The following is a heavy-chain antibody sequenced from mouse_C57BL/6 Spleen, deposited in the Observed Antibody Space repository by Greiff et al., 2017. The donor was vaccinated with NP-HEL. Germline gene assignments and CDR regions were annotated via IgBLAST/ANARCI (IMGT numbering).Heavy chain of an antibody. CDR3: AQSRDYYGSSYDFDY. CDR2: INPSSGYT. D-gene: IGHD1-1*01. J-gene: IGHJ2*01. Sequence: QVQLQQSGAELAKPGASVKLSCKASGYTFTSYWMHWVKQRPGQGLEWIGYINPSSGYTKYNQKFKDKATLTADKSSRTAYMQLSSLTYEDSAVYYCAQSRDYYGSSYDFDYWGQGTTLTVSS. V-gene: IGHV1-7*01. CDR1: GYTFTSYW.